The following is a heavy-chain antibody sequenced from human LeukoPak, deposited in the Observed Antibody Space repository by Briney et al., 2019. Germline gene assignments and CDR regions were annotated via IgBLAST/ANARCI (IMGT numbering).Heavy chain of an antibody. CDR1: AGSINNYY. D-gene: IGHD6-6*01. J-gene: IGHJ6*02. Sequence: SETLSLTCTVSAGSINNYYWSWIRQPPGKGLEWIGYIYYSGSTNYNPSLKSRVTISVDASKKQVSLNLSSVTAADTAVYYCARVAARYVGMDVWGQGTTVTVSS. V-gene: IGHV4-59*01. CDR3: ARVAARYVGMDV. CDR2: IYYSGST.